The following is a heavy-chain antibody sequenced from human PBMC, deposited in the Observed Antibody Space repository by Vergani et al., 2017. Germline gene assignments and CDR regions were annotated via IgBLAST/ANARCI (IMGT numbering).Heavy chain of an antibody. V-gene: IGHV4-59*01. CDR2: ISYSGST. J-gene: IGHJ4*02. Sequence: QVQLQESGPGLVKPSETLSLICSVSGGSISSYYWSWNRQPPGKGLEWIGYISYSGSTNYNPSLQSRVTISGDTSKNQFSLKLNSVTAADTAVYYCARSLDSYGYTPFDYWGQGTLVTVSA. CDR3: ARSLDSYGYTPFDY. D-gene: IGHD5-18*01. CDR1: GGSISSYY.